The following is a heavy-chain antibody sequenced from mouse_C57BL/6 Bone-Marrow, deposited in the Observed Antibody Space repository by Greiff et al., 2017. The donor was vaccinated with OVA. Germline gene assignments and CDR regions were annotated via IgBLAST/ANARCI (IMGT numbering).Heavy chain of an antibody. V-gene: IGHV1-26*01. CDR1: GYTFTDYY. D-gene: IGHD1-1*01. CDR2: INPNNGGT. CDR3: ARSLITTVVAHFDY. Sequence: VQLQQSGPELVKPGASVKISCKASGYTFTDYYMNWVKQSHGKSLEWIGDINPNNGGTSYNQKFKGKATLTVEKSSSTAYMELRSLTSEDSAVYYCARSLITTVVAHFDYWGQGTTLTVSS. J-gene: IGHJ2*01.